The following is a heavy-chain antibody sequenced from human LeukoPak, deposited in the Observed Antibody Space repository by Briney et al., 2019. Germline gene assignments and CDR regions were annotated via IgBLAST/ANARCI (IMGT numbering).Heavy chain of an antibody. CDR1: GFTVSSNY. CDR3: AKDIAPWGYSSGWYIDY. Sequence: GGSLRLSCAASGFTVSSNYMSWVRQAPGKGLEWVSVIYSGGSTYYADSVKGRFTISRDNAKNSLYLQMNSLRAEDTALYYCAKDIAPWGYSSGWYIDYWGQGTLVTVSS. J-gene: IGHJ4*02. V-gene: IGHV3-53*05. D-gene: IGHD6-19*01. CDR2: IYSGGST.